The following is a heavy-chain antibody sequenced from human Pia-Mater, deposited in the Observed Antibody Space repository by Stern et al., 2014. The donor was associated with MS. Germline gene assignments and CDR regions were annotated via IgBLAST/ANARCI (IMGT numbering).Heavy chain of an antibody. V-gene: IGHV3-30*18. D-gene: IGHD2/OR15-2a*01. CDR1: GFTFRNHG. J-gene: IGHJ4*02. CDR3: AKLSQLSXXFDY. Sequence: VQLXXXGGGVVQPGRSLRLSCIASGFTFRNHGMHWVRQTPGKGLEWVAQISYNGTKKFYADSVKGRFTISRDNSKNTLFLQMNSMTSGDTAVYYCAKLSQLSXXFDYWGRGTLVSVSS. CDR2: ISYNGTKK.